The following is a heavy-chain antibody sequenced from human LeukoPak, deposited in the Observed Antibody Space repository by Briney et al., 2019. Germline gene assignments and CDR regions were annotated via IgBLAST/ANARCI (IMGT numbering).Heavy chain of an antibody. CDR3: AREGYDVNYYMDV. J-gene: IGHJ6*03. Sequence: PGGALRLSCAASGFTSSKFTRSWVRQTQDKGLEGVSSIGSSSNYLEYSESVKGRFTISTDNAKNSVYLQMNSPRVDATAVYYCAREGYDVNYYMDVWGKGTTVTVSS. D-gene: IGHD2-15*01. CDR1: GFTSSKFT. CDR2: IGSSSNYL. V-gene: IGHV3-21*01.